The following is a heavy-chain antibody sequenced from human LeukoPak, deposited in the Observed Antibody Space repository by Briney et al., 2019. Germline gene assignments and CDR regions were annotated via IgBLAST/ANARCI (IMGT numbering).Heavy chain of an antibody. J-gene: IGHJ5*02. V-gene: IGHV1-69*13. CDR1: GYTFTGYY. D-gene: IGHD6-13*01. CDR3: ATYSSSWEGVNWFDP. CDR2: IIPIFGTA. Sequence: SVKVSCKASGYTFTGYYMYWVRQAPGQGLEWMGGIIPIFGTANYAQKFQGRVTITADESTSTAYMELSSLRSEDTAVYYCATYSSSWEGVNWFDPWGQGTLVTVSS.